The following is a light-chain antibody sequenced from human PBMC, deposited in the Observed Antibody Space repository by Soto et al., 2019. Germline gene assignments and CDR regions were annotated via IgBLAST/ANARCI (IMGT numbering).Light chain of an antibody. Sequence: QSPCSLSASVADRVTITCRASQRISSYLNWYQQKPGKAPKLLIYAASSLQSGVPSRFSGSGSGTDFTLTISRLEPEDFAVYYCQQYGSSRRTFGQGTKVDIK. V-gene: IGKV1-39*01. CDR3: QQYGSSRRT. J-gene: IGKJ1*01. CDR1: QRISSY. CDR2: AAS.